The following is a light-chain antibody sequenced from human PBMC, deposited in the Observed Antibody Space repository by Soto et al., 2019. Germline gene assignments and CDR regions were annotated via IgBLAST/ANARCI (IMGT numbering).Light chain of an antibody. Sequence: DIQMTQSPSTLSASVGDRVTITCRASQSISSWLAWYQQKPGKAPKLLIYKASSLESGVPSRFSGSGSGTEFTLTIGSLQTDDFATYYCQQYNSYSRTFGQGTKV. V-gene: IGKV1-5*03. CDR1: QSISSW. CDR2: KAS. J-gene: IGKJ1*01. CDR3: QQYNSYSRT.